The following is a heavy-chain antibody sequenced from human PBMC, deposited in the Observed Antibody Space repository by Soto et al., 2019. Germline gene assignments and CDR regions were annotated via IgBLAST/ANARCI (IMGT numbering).Heavy chain of an antibody. D-gene: IGHD3-10*01. J-gene: IGHJ6*02. CDR1: GYTFTSYG. Sequence: QVQLVQSGAEVKKPGASVKVSCKASGYTFTSYGITWVRQAPGQGLEWMGWISAYNGNTNYAQKLQGRVTMTIDTSTSTAYMELRSLRSDDRAVYYCARDELQCPPTYYDMDVWGQGTTLTVSS. CDR3: ARDELQCPPTYYDMDV. V-gene: IGHV1-18*01. CDR2: ISAYNGNT.